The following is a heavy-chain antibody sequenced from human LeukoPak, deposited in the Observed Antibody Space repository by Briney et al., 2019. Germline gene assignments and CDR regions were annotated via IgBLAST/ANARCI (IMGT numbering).Heavy chain of an antibody. CDR3: ARLGGYYAPPGY. CDR1: GGSISSGTYY. D-gene: IGHD3-10*01. CDR2: IHYSGDT. J-gene: IGHJ4*02. Sequence: SGTLSLTRTVSGGSISSGTYYWAWIRQPPGKGPEWIGTIHYSGDTYYNPSLKSRVTISVDPPKKQFFLNLSSVTAADTAVYYCARLGGYYAPPGYWGQGTLVTVSS. V-gene: IGHV4-39*01.